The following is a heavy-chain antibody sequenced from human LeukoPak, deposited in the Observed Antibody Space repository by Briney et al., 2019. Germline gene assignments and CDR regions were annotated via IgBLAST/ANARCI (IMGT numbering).Heavy chain of an antibody. D-gene: IGHD3-10*01. V-gene: IGHV1-69*04. Sequence: ASVKVSCKASGGTFSSYAISWVRQAPGQGLEWMGRIIPILGIANYAQKFQGRVTITADKSTSTAYMELSSLRSEDTAVYYCATEVRGVIIPLYYFDYWGQGTLVTVSS. CDR3: ATEVRGVIIPLYYFDY. J-gene: IGHJ4*02. CDR1: GGTFSSYA. CDR2: IIPILGIA.